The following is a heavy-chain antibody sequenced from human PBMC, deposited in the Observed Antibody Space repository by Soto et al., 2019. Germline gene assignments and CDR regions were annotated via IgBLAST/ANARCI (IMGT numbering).Heavy chain of an antibody. CDR1: GGSFSGYY. Sequence: PSETLSLTCTVSGGSFSGYYWSWIRQPPGKGLEWIGEINHSGSTNYNPSLKSRVTISVDTSKNQFSLKLSSVTAADTAVYYCACDSSGYYSWGQGTLVTVSS. CDR2: INHSGST. D-gene: IGHD3-22*01. V-gene: IGHV4-34*01. J-gene: IGHJ5*02. CDR3: ACDSSGYYS.